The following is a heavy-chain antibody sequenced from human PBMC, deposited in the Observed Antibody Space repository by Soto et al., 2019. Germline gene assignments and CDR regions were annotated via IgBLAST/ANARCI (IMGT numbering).Heavy chain of an antibody. CDR3: ARVISIAVDRAYYGMDV. Sequence: QVQLVQSGAEVKKPGASVKVSCKASGYTFTSYGISWVRQAPGQGLEWMGWISAYNGNTNYAQKLQGRVTMTTDTSTSTAYMELRSLRSDDTAVYYCARVISIAVDRAYYGMDVWGQGTTVTVSS. CDR1: GYTFTSYG. CDR2: ISAYNGNT. V-gene: IGHV1-18*01. D-gene: IGHD6-19*01. J-gene: IGHJ6*02.